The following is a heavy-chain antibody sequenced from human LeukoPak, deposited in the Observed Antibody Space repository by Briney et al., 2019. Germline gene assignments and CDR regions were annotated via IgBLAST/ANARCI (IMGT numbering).Heavy chain of an antibody. J-gene: IGHJ4*02. CDR3: ARSYYYDSSGYLIGGYYFDY. CDR2: ICTSGST. V-gene: IGHV4-61*02. D-gene: IGHD3-22*01. CDR1: GGSISSGSYY. Sequence: SETLSLTCTVSGGSISSGSYYWSWIRQPAGKGLEWIGRICTSGSTNYNPSLKSRVTISVDTSKNQFSLKLSSVTAADTAVYYCARSYYYDSSGYLIGGYYFDYWGQGTLVTVSS.